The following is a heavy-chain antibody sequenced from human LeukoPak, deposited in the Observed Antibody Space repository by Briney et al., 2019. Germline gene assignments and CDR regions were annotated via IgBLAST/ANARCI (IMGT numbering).Heavy chain of an antibody. Sequence: GGSLRLSCAASGFTVSGNYMSWVRQAPGKGLEWVSVIYSGGSTYYADSVKGRFTISRDNSKNTLYLQMNSLRAEDTAVYYCARGPHHYDILTGYYGNWFDPWGQGTLVTVSS. CDR1: GFTVSGNY. CDR2: IYSGGST. J-gene: IGHJ5*02. D-gene: IGHD3-9*01. CDR3: ARGPHHYDILTGYYGNWFDP. V-gene: IGHV3-53*05.